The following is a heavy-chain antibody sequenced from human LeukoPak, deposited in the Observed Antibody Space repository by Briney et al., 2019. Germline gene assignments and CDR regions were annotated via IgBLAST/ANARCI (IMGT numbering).Heavy chain of an antibody. CDR2: ISGSGGST. D-gene: IGHD6-6*01. CDR1: GFTFSSYA. J-gene: IGHJ4*02. V-gene: IGHV3-23*01. CDR3: AKDSSSSGLDY. Sequence: GGSLRLSXAASGFTFSSYAMSWIRQAQGKGLEWVSAISGSGGSTYYADSVKGRFTISRDNSKNTLYLQMNSLRAEDTAVYYCAKDSSSSGLDYWGQGTLVTVSS.